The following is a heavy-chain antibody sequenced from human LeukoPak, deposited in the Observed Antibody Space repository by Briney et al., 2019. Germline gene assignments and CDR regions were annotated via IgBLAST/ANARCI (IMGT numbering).Heavy chain of an antibody. Sequence: GGSLRLSCAASGFTFSSYAMSWVRQAPGKGLEWVAVISYDGSNKYYADSVKGRFTISRDNSKNTLYLQMNSLRAEDTAVYYCARDETQTWIQLWFSSYYYGMDVWGQGTTVTVSS. J-gene: IGHJ6*02. CDR2: ISYDGSNK. CDR1: GFTFSSYA. V-gene: IGHV3-30*04. CDR3: ARDETQTWIQLWFSSYYYGMDV. D-gene: IGHD5-18*01.